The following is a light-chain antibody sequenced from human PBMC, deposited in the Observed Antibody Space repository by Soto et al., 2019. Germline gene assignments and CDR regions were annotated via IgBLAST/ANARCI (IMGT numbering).Light chain of an antibody. Sequence: QSALTQPPSASGSPGQSVTISCTGTSSDVGGDNYVSWYQQHPGKAPKLLIYEVSKRPSGVPDRFSGSKSGNTASLTVSGLQAEDEADYYCRSYEGSKNWEVVFGGGTQLTVL. CDR3: RSYEGSKNWEVV. CDR2: EVS. CDR1: SSDVGGDNY. V-gene: IGLV2-8*01. J-gene: IGLJ2*01.